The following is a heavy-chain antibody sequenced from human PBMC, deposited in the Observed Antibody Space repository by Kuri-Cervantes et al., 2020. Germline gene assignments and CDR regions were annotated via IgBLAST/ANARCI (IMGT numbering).Heavy chain of an antibody. CDR2: IDSDGSST. CDR3: ARDHAYYDFWSGPLGYYYYYMDV. V-gene: IGHV3-74*01. J-gene: IGHJ6*03. Sequence: GESLKISCEASGFTFSGYWMHWVRQVPGKGLVWVARIDSDGSSTIYVDSVKGRFTISRDNAKNSLYLQMNSLRAEDTAVYYCARDHAYYDFWSGPLGYYYYYMDVWGKGTTVTVSS. CDR1: GFTFSGYW. D-gene: IGHD3-3*01.